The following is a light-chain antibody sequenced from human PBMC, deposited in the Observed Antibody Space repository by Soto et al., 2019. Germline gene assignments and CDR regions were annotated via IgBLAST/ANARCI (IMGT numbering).Light chain of an antibody. Sequence: QSALTQPASVSGSPGQSITISCTGTSSDFGGYNYVSWYQHHPGKAPKLMIYDVSNRPSGVSNRFSGSKSGNTASLTISGLRAEDEAHYYCCSYARSSPYVFGTGTKLTVL. J-gene: IGLJ1*01. CDR3: CSYARSSPYV. V-gene: IGLV2-14*03. CDR2: DVS. CDR1: SSDFGGYNY.